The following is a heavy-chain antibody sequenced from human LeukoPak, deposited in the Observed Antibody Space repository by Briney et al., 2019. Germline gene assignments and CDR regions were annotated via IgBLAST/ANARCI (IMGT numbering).Heavy chain of an antibody. V-gene: IGHV3-30*18. J-gene: IGHJ6*02. CDR2: ISFDGVKT. CDR1: GFTFSSYG. CDR3: AKDRGSSSAAYGMDV. D-gene: IGHD6-13*01. Sequence: GGSLRLSCAASGFTFSSYGMHWVRQAPGKGLEWVALISFDGVKTDYADSVKGRFTISRDSSQNTLYLQMNSLRAEGTAVYYCAKDRGSSSAAYGMDVWGQGTTVTVSS.